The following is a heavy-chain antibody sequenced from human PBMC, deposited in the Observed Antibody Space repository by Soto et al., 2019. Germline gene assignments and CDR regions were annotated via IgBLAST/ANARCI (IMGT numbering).Heavy chain of an antibody. D-gene: IGHD3-22*01. Sequence: GGSLRLSCAASGFTFSSYGMHWVRQAPGKGLEWVAVISYDGSNNYYADSVKGRFTISRDNSKNTLYLQMNSLRAEDTAVYYCAKDGPPEEYSGYDNPLSRGYYYDSSGSHFDYWGQGTLVTVSS. CDR1: GFTFSSYG. V-gene: IGHV3-30*18. CDR3: AKDGPPEEYSGYDNPLSRGYYYDSSGSHFDY. CDR2: ISYDGSNN. J-gene: IGHJ4*02.